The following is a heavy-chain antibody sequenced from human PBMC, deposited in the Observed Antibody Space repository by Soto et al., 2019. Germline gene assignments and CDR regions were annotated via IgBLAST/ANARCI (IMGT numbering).Heavy chain of an antibody. D-gene: IGHD1-26*01. CDR1: GYTFTSYY. Sequence: QVQLVQSGAEVKKPGASVKVSCKASGYTFTSYYMHWVRQAPGQGLEWMGIINPSGGSTSYAQKFQVRVTMTRDTSTSTVYMELSSLRSEDTAVYYCARVLAWDYYYYGMDVWGQGTTVTVSS. CDR3: ARVLAWDYYYYGMDV. V-gene: IGHV1-46*01. J-gene: IGHJ6*02. CDR2: INPSGGST.